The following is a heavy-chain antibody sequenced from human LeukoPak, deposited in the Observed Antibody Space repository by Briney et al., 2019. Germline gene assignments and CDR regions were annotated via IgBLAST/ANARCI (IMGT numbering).Heavy chain of an antibody. CDR1: GYTFSDHY. J-gene: IGHJ4*02. CDR3: ARGIHYDILTGYYGPFDY. V-gene: IGHV1-2*02. D-gene: IGHD3-9*01. CDR2: FNPNNGGT. Sequence: ASVKVSCKASGYTFSDHYMHWVRQAPGQGLEWMGWFNPNNGGTNYLEKFQGRVTTTRDTSINTAYMELRRLRSDDTAVYFCARGIHYDILTGYYGPFDYWGQGTLVTVSS.